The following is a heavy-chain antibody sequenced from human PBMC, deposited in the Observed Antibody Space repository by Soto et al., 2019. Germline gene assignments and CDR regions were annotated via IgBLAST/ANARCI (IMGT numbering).Heavy chain of an antibody. J-gene: IGHJ5*02. CDR1: GHTLTEFS. D-gene: IGHD3-22*01. CDR3: ARDHYYDSSGYYLVGSWLDP. Sequence: ASVKVSCKISGHTLTEFSIHWVRQAPGKGLEWMGGFDPEGGEAIYVQKWHGRVTVTEDTVTDTAYMELSGLKSDDTAVYYCARDHYYDSSGYYLVGSWLDPWGQ. V-gene: IGHV1-24*01. CDR2: FDPEGGEA.